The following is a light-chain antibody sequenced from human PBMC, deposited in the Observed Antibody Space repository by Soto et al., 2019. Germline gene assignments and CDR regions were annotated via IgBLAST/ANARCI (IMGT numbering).Light chain of an antibody. CDR3: SSSTNTNTLVI. CDR1: SSDIGRYKF. V-gene: IGLV2-14*01. CDR2: EGT. Sequence: QSVLTQPASVSGSPGQSITISCTGTSSDIGRYKFVSWFQQHPGKAPKLLIFEGTNRPSGVSNRFSGSKSGNTASLTISGLQAEDEAIYFCSSSTNTNTLVIFGGGTKSPS. J-gene: IGLJ2*01.